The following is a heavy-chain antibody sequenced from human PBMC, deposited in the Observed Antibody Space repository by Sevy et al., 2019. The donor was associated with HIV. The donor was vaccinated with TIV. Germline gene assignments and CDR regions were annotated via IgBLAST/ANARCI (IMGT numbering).Heavy chain of an antibody. CDR3: AKDWDLRDSRTIHFDY. CDR2: ISGSGGST. CDR1: GFTFSSYA. D-gene: IGHD6-13*01. Sequence: GGSLRLSCAASGFTFSSYAMSWVRQAPGKGLEWVSAISGSGGSTYHADSVKGRFTISRDNSKNTLYLQMNSLRAEDTAVYYCAKDWDLRDSRTIHFDYRGQGTLVTVSS. V-gene: IGHV3-23*01. J-gene: IGHJ4*02.